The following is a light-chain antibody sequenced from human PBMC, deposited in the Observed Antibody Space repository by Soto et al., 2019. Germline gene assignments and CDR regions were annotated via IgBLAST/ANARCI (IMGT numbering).Light chain of an antibody. V-gene: IGLV2-14*01. CDR1: SSDVGGYKY. CDR3: SSYTSSSTVI. CDR2: DVS. J-gene: IGLJ2*01. Sequence: QSALTQPASVSGSPGQSITISCTGTSSDVGGYKYVSWYQQYPGKAPKLMMYDVSNRPSGVSNRFSGSKSGNTASLTISGLQAEDEADYYCSSYTSSSTVIFGGGTKLTVL.